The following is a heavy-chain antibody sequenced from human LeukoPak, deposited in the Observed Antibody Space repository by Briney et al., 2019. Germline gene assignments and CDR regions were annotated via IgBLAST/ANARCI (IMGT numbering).Heavy chain of an antibody. Sequence: GVSLRLSCAASGFTFSNDWMCWVRQAPGKGLEWVAKINQDESKKYYADSVKGRFTISRDNAKNSLYLQMSSLTAEDTAIYYCARDHAYRADYWGQGTLVTVS. CDR1: GFTFSNDW. D-gene: IGHD2-2*01. CDR3: ARDHAYRADY. CDR2: INQDESKK. J-gene: IGHJ4*02. V-gene: IGHV3-7*01.